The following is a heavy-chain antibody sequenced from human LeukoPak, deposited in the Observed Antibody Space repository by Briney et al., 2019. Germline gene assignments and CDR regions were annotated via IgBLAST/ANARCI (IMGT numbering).Heavy chain of an antibody. D-gene: IGHD2-15*01. J-gene: IGHJ4*02. Sequence: GGSLRLSCAASGFTVSSNYMSWVRQAPGKGLEWVSVIYSGGSTYYADSVKGRFTISRDNSKNTLYLQMNSLRAEDTAVYYCARLYIGYCSGGSCPYFDYWGQGTLVTVPS. V-gene: IGHV3-53*01. CDR3: ARLYIGYCSGGSCPYFDY. CDR1: GFTVSSNY. CDR2: IYSGGST.